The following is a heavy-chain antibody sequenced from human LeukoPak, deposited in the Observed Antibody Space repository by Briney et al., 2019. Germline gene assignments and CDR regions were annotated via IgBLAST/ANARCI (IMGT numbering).Heavy chain of an antibody. CDR3: ARATNRDSGSYYFIY. V-gene: IGHV1-18*01. D-gene: IGHD1-26*01. CDR1: GYTFTSYV. J-gene: IGHJ4*02. Sequence: ASVKDSCKASGYTFTSYVISWVRQPPGQGLEWMAWISTYNGNTNYAQNLQGRVTMTTDTSTSTAYMELRSLRSDDTAVYYCARATNRDSGSYYFIYWGQGTLVTVSS. CDR2: ISTYNGNT.